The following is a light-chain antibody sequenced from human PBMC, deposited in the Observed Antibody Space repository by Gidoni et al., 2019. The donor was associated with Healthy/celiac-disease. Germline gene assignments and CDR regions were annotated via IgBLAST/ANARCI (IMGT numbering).Light chain of an antibody. Sequence: DTQMTQYPSSLSASVGDRVTITCRASQCISNYLTWYQQKPGKVPKLLIYAASTLQSGVPSRFSGSGFGPDFTLTISSLQPEDFATYYCQKCLKFGQGTKVEIK. CDR1: QCISNY. CDR2: AAS. J-gene: IGKJ1*01. CDR3: QKCLK. V-gene: IGKV1-27*01.